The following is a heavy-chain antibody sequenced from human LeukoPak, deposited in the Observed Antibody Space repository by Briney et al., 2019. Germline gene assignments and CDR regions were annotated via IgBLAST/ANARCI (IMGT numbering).Heavy chain of an antibody. CDR3: ARGPSYYYDGTHFDY. J-gene: IGHJ4*02. CDR1: GFTFSIYE. V-gene: IGHV3-48*01. Sequence: PGGSLKLSCAASGFTFSIYEMNWVRQAPGKGLEWVSYISSSSSTIYYADSVKGRFTISRDNAKNSLYLQMNSLRAEDTAVYYCARGPSYYYDGTHFDYWGQGTLVTVSS. CDR2: ISSSSSTI. D-gene: IGHD3-22*01.